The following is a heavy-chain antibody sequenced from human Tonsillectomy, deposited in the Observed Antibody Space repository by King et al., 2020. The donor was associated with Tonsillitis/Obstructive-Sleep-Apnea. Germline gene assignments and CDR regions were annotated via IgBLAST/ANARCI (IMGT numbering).Heavy chain of an antibody. CDR3: ARDSLNYANYYYMDV. D-gene: IGHD1-7*01. V-gene: IGHV1-69*12. CDR2: IIPIFGTA. Sequence: QVQLVQSGAEVKKPGSSVKVSCKASGGTFSSYAISWVRQAPGQGLEWMGGIIPIFGTANYAQKFQGRVTITADESTSTAYMGLSSLRSEDTAVYYCARDSLNYANYYYMDVWGKGTTVTVSS. J-gene: IGHJ6*03. CDR1: GGTFSSYA.